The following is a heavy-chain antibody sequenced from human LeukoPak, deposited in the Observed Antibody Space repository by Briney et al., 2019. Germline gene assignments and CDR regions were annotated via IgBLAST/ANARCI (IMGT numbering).Heavy chain of an antibody. CDR2: MNPNSGNT. CDR3: ARGRLGGHFNWMPSPPDY. Sequence: ASVKVSCKASGYTFTSYDINWVRQATGQGLERMGWMNPNSGNTGYAQKFQGRVTITRNTSISTAYMELSSLRSEDTAVYYCARGRLGGHFNWMPSPPDYWGQGTLVTVSS. D-gene: IGHD3-9*01. J-gene: IGHJ4*02. V-gene: IGHV1-8*03. CDR1: GYTFTSYD.